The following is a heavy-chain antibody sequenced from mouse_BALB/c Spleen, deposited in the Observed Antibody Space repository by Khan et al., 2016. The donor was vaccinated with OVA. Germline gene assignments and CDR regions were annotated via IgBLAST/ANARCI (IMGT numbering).Heavy chain of an antibody. V-gene: IGHV1-18*01. CDR3: ASRGGFAY. CDR1: GYTFTEYT. Sequence: VQLQQSGPELVKPGASLKISCKTSGYTFTEYTMHWVQQRHGKSLEWIGGIDPNNGGTAYNHKFKGKATLTVDKSSSTAAMEFRSLTSEDSAVYYCASRGGFAYWGQGTLVTGS. CDR2: IDPNNGGT. J-gene: IGHJ3*01.